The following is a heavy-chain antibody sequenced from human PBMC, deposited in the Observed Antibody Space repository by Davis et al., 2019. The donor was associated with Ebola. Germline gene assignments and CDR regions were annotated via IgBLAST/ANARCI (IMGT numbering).Heavy chain of an antibody. CDR2: ISWDGRKT. V-gene: IGHV3-43*01. CDR3: AKDSTRKSSSWLYYDHGMDV. CDR1: GFTFEDYT. D-gene: IGHD6-13*01. Sequence: GESLKISCAASGFTFEDYTMHWVRQVPGKGLEWVALISWDGRKTYYGDSAKGRFTISRDNSKNFLYLEMNSLMTEDTALYYCAKDSTRKSSSWLYYDHGMDVWGQGTTVIVSS. J-gene: IGHJ6*02.